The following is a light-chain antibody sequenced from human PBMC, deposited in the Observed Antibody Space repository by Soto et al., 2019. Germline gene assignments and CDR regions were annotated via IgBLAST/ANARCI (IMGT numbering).Light chain of an antibody. V-gene: IGKV1-39*01. CDR2: AAS. J-gene: IGKJ5*01. Sequence: DNQRNTYPTSLSASVGDSIAITFRASQSISSYLNWYQQKPGKAPKLLISAASILQSGVPSRFSGSGSGTDFTLTISNLQPEDFAGYYCQQTYSSPITSAQPARLEI. CDR3: QQTYSSPIT. CDR1: QSISSY.